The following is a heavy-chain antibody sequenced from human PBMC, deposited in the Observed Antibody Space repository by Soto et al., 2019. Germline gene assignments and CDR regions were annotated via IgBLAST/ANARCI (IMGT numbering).Heavy chain of an antibody. CDR3: ARANYDIRYGMDV. J-gene: IGHJ6*02. Sequence: PSETLSLTCAVYGGSFSGYYWIWIRQPPGKGLEWIGEINHSGSTNYNPSLKSRVTISVDTSKNQFSLKLSSVTAADTAVYYCARANYDIRYGMDVWGQGTTVTVSS. CDR2: INHSGST. D-gene: IGHD3-9*01. CDR1: GGSFSGYY. V-gene: IGHV4-34*01.